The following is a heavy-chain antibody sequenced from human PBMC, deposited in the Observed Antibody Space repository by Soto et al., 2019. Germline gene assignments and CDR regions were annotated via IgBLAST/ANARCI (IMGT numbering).Heavy chain of an antibody. CDR3: AREYYDILTGYYRVDY. V-gene: IGHV6-1*01. CDR2: TYYRSKWYN. D-gene: IGHD3-9*01. J-gene: IGHJ4*02. CDR1: GDSVSSNSAA. Sequence: SQTLSLTCAISGDSVSSNSAAWNWIRQSPSRGLEWLGRTYYRSKWYNDYAVSVKSRITINPDTSKNQFSLQLNSVTPEDTAVYYCAREYYDILTGYYRVDYWGQGTLVTVSS.